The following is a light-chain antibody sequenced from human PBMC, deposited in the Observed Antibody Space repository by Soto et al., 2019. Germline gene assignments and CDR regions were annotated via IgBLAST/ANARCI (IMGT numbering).Light chain of an antibody. CDR1: SSDVGGYNY. Sequence: QSVLTKPDSVSRAPGQSIPISCTGTSSDVGGYNYVSWYQQHPGKAPKHMIYDVSNRPSGVSNRFSGSKSGNTASLTISGLPAEDEADYYCSSYTSRSTVVLGEGTKLTVL. CDR3: SSYTSRSTVV. J-gene: IGLJ2*01. CDR2: DVS. V-gene: IGLV2-14*01.